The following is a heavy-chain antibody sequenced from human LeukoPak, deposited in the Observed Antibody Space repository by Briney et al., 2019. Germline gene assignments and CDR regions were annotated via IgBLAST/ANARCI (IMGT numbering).Heavy chain of an antibody. CDR1: GGAFSSYA. D-gene: IGHD4-17*01. V-gene: IGHV1-69*13. CDR2: IIPIFGTA. Sequence: ASVKVSCKASGGAFSSYAISWVRQAPGQGLEWMGGIIPIFGTANYAQKFQGRVTITADESTSTAYMELSSLRSEDTAVYYCARLHGDYGTDYWGQGTLVTVSS. CDR3: ARLHGDYGTDY. J-gene: IGHJ4*02.